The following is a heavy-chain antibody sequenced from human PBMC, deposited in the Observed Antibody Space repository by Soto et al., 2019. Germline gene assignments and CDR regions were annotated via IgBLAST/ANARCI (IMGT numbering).Heavy chain of an antibody. V-gene: IGHV3-74*03. CDR1: EFTFSYYW. Sequence: EVQLVESGGGLVQPGGSLRLSCVASEFTFSYYWMHWARQVPGKGLVWVSRIHSDGSSTTYADSVMGRFTISRDNAKNTLYLQMASLRAVDTAVYYCARGDVGAFDLWGQGTMATVSS. D-gene: IGHD1-26*01. J-gene: IGHJ3*01. CDR2: IHSDGSST. CDR3: ARGDVGAFDL.